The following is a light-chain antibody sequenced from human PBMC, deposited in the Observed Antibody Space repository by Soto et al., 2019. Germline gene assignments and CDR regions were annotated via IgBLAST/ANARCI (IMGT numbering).Light chain of an antibody. Sequence: QSALTQPASVSGSPGQSIDICCTGSSSDVGFYNYVSWYQQHPGKVPKLIIYEVTNRPSGVSNRFSGSKSGNTASLTISGLQAEDEADYYCCSYTTSSTRVFGSGTKLTVL. CDR3: CSYTTSSTRV. CDR2: EVT. V-gene: IGLV2-14*01. CDR1: SSDVGFYNY. J-gene: IGLJ1*01.